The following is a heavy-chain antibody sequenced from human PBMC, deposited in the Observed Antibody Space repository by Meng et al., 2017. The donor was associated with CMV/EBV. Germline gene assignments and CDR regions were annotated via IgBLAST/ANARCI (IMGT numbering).Heavy chain of an antibody. CDR2: INWNGGST. V-gene: IGHV3-20*04. CDR1: GFTFDDYG. J-gene: IGHJ5*02. D-gene: IGHD2-2*01. CDR3: ARAVPAAIGKSWFDP. Sequence: GESLKISCAASGFTFDDYGMSWVRQAPRKGLEWVSGINWNGGSTGCADSVKGRFTISRDNAKNSLYLQMNSLRAEDTALYYCARAVPAAIGKSWFDPWGQGTLVTVSS.